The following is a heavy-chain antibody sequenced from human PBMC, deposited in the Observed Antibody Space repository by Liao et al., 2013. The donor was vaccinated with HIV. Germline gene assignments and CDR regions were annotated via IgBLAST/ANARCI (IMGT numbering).Heavy chain of an antibody. CDR1: VVSINRGSYF. J-gene: IGHJ4*03. CDR2: IYYTGIT. Sequence: QLQLQESGPGLVKPSETLSLTCSVSVVSINRGSYFWAWIRQAPREGAWSGLGSIYYTGITDYNESLKSRVTILVDTSKNQFSLKVTSVTAADTAIYYCARDSGMGKTYFDTGAEGRPGHRLL. CDR3: ARDSGMGKTYFDT. D-gene: IGHD1-26*01. V-gene: IGHV4-39*07.